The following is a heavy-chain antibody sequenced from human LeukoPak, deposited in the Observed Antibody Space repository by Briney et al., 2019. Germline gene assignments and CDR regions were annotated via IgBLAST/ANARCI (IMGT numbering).Heavy chain of an antibody. CDR2: ISYGGSNK. CDR1: GFTFSSYA. Sequence: GGSLRLSCVASGFTFSSYAMHWVRQAPGKGLEWVAVISYGGSNKYYADSVKGRFTISRDNSKNTLYLQMNSLRAEDTAVYYCASPGYYNYWGQGTLVTVSS. V-gene: IGHV3-30*04. J-gene: IGHJ4*02. CDR3: ASPGYYNY. D-gene: IGHD3-9*01.